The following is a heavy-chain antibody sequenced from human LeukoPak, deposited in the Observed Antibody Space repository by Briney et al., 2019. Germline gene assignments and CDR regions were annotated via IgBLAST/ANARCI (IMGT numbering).Heavy chain of an antibody. CDR3: AREEFAYYSFDY. CDR1: GYTFTSYY. D-gene: IGHD2-21*01. V-gene: IGHV1-46*01. J-gene: IGHJ4*02. CDR2: INPSGGST. Sequence: ASAKVSCKASGYTFTSYYMHWVRQAPGQGLEWMGIINPSGGSTSYAQKFQGRVTMTRDTSTSTVYMELSSLRSEDTAVYYCAREEFAYYSFDYWGQGTLVTVSS.